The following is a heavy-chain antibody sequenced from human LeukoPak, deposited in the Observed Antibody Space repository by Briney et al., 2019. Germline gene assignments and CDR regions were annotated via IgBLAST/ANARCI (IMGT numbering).Heavy chain of an antibody. V-gene: IGHV3-21*01. CDR2: ISSGNSYI. CDR3: ARQKYLRGPDVEFFDY. D-gene: IGHD5/OR15-5a*01. Sequence: GGSLRLSCAASGFTFSSYTMNWVRQAPGKGLGWVSIISSGNSYIHYADSVKGRFTIPRDNAKNSLFLQMNSLRGEDTAVYYCARQKYLRGPDVEFFDYWGQGTLVTVSS. CDR1: GFTFSSYT. J-gene: IGHJ4*02.